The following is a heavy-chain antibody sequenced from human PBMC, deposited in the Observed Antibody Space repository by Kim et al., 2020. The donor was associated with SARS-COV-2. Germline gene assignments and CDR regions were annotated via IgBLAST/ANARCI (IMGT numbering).Heavy chain of an antibody. V-gene: IGHV4-59*01. CDR2: IYYSGIT. CDR3: AGAPLRYFDWLSPPPYGMDV. D-gene: IGHD3-9*01. Sequence: SDTLSLTCTVSGGSISSYYCSWIRHPPGKGLEWIGYIYYSGITNYNPSLKSRVTISVDTSKNQFSLNLSSVTAADTAVYYCAGAPLRYFDWLSPPPYGMDVWGQGTTVTVSS. J-gene: IGHJ6*02. CDR1: GGSISSYY.